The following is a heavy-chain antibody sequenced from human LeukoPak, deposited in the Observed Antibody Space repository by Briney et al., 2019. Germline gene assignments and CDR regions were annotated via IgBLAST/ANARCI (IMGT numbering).Heavy chain of an antibody. CDR2: ISRSESYI. J-gene: IGHJ4*02. D-gene: IGHD3-16*02. V-gene: IGHV3-21*01. CDR1: GGSISGSSYY. Sequence: ETLSLTCTVSGGSISGSSYYWGWIRQPPGKGLEWVSSISRSESYIYHADSVKGRFTISRDNAKNSLYLQMNSLRAEDTAVYYCARDLSDYIWGSYRYFDYWGQGTLVTVSS. CDR3: ARDLSDYIWGSYRYFDY.